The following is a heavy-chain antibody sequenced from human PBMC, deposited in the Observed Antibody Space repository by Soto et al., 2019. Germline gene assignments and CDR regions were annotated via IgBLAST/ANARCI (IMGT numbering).Heavy chain of an antibody. CDR1: GDSVSSNSAA. CDR2: TYYRSKWFT. D-gene: IGHD6-19*01. Sequence: SQTLSLTCAISGDSVSSNSAAWNWIRQSPSRGLEWLGRTYYRSKWFTGYAVSVQSRIRINADTSKNEFSLQLNSVTPEDSAVYYCASQQQWLVYWGQGTPVTVSS. CDR3: ASQQQWLVY. V-gene: IGHV6-1*01. J-gene: IGHJ4*02.